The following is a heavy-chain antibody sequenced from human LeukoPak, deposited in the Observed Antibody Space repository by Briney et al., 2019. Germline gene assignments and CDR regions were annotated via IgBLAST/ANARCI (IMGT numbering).Heavy chain of an antibody. J-gene: IGHJ4*02. CDR3: AGGEYCGGDRYYDY. D-gene: IGHD2-21*02. CDR2: INPNSGST. CDR1: GYTFTGYY. Sequence: ASVKVSCKASGYTFTGYYMHWVRQAPGQGLEWMGWINPNSGSTNYAQKFQGRVTMTRDTSISTAYMELSRLRSDDTAVYYCAGGEYCGGDRYYDYWGQGTLVTASS. V-gene: IGHV1-2*02.